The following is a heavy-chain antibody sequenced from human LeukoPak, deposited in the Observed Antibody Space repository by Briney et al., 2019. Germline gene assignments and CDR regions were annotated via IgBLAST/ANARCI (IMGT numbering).Heavy chain of an antibody. Sequence: GGSLRLSCAASGFDLTTYAMTWVRQAPAKGLEWVSSIRIGGGSTYYADSVKGRFTISRDNSKNTLYLQMNSLRAEDTAVYYCAKRYCSSTSCSSFDYWGQGTLVTVSS. CDR1: GFDLTTYA. J-gene: IGHJ4*02. V-gene: IGHV3-23*01. CDR2: IRIGGGST. CDR3: AKRYCSSTSCSSFDY. D-gene: IGHD2-2*01.